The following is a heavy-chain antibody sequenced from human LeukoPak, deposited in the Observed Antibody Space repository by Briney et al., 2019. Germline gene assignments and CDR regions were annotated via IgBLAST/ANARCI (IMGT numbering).Heavy chain of an antibody. Sequence: PSETLSLTCAVFGGSFSGYYWSWIRQSPEKGLEWIGEMSHTGATNYNPSLKSRVTVSVDTSKKQFSLNLRSVTAADTAVYYCARFRAAAGLNYFDYWGQGTLVTVSS. CDR2: MSHTGAT. D-gene: IGHD6-13*01. CDR1: GGSFSGYY. CDR3: ARFRAAAGLNYFDY. V-gene: IGHV4-34*01. J-gene: IGHJ4*02.